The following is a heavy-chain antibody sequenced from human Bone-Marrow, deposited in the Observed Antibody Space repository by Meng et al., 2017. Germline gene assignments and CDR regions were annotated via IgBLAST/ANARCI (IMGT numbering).Heavy chain of an antibody. CDR2: ISWNSGSI. J-gene: IGHJ4*02. CDR1: GFTFDDYA. CDR3: ARIGSAYDRGLFDY. V-gene: IGHV3-9*01. D-gene: IGHD5-12*01. Sequence: GGSLRLFCAASGFTFDDYAMHWVRQAPGKGLEWVSGISWNSGSIGYADSVKGRFTISRDNAKNALYLQMGSLRAEDTAVYYCARIGSAYDRGLFDYWGQGTLVTVSS.